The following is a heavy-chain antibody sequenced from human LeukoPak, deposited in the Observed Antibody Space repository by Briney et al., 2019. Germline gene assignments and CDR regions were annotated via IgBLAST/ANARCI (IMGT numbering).Heavy chain of an antibody. J-gene: IGHJ6*02. V-gene: IGHV1-46*01. CDR1: GHTFTSYY. CDR3: ARDSWFGEFYYYYGMDV. D-gene: IGHD3-10*01. Sequence: ASVKVSCKASGHTFTSYYMHWVRQAPGQGLEWMGIINPSGGSTSYAQKFQGRVTMTRDTSTSTVYMELSSLRSEDTAVYYCARDSWFGEFYYYYGMDVWGQGTTVTVCS. CDR2: INPSGGST.